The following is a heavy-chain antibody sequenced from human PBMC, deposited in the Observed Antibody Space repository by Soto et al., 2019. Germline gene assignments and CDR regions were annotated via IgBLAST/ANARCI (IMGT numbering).Heavy chain of an antibody. V-gene: IGHV3-73*01. D-gene: IGHD3-10*01. CDR3: TRHEPNYYGSGSYYNVASYYYMDA. CDR2: IRSKANSYAT. CDR1: GFTFSGSA. Sequence: GGSLRLSCAASGFTFSGSAMHWVRQASGKGLEWVGRIRSKANSYATAYAASVKGRFTISRDDSKNTAYLQMNSLKTEDTAVYYCTRHEPNYYGSGSYYNVASYYYMDAWGKGTTVTVSS. J-gene: IGHJ6*03.